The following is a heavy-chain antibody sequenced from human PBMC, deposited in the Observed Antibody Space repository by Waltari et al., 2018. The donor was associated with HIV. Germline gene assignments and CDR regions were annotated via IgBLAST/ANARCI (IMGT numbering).Heavy chain of an antibody. CDR1: GYTLTAYY. CDR2: INLNSGDT. V-gene: IGHV1-2*06. CDR3: ARDSYYYDSSGFFPDF. Sequence: QVQMVQSGAEVKKTGASVKVSCKDSGYTLTAYYMHWVRQAPGQGLEWMGRINLNSGDTNYGQKFQGRVTMTRDTSISTAYMELSRLRSDDTAVYYCARDSYYYDSSGFFPDFWGQGTLVTVSS. J-gene: IGHJ4*02. D-gene: IGHD3-22*01.